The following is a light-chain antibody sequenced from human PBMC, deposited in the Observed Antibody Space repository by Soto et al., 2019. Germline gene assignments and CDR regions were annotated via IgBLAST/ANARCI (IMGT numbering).Light chain of an antibody. V-gene: IGKV3-20*01. CDR1: QRVSSXX. CDR2: GAS. CDR3: QRYGSSPPFT. J-gene: IGKJ2*01. Sequence: EIVLTQSPGTLSLSPGERATLSCRASQRVSSXXXAWYQQKPGQAPRLLIYGASSRATGIPDRFSGSGSGTDFTLTISRLEPEDFAVYFCQRYGSSPPFTFGQGTKVEI.